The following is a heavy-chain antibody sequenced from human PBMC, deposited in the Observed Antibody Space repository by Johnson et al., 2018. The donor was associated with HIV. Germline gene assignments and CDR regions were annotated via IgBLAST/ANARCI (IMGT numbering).Heavy chain of an antibody. CDR1: GFTLSTYG. D-gene: IGHD7-27*01. Sequence: QLVESGGGVVQPGRSLRLSCVASGFTLSTYGMHWVRQAPGKGLEWVAVMSYDGSNKYYADSVKGRFTISRDSSKNTLYLQMNSLRPEDTAVYYCAKDRNWGRLFDGFDIWGRGTMVTVSS. CDR3: AKDRNWGRLFDGFDI. J-gene: IGHJ3*02. V-gene: IGHV3-30*18. CDR2: MSYDGSNK.